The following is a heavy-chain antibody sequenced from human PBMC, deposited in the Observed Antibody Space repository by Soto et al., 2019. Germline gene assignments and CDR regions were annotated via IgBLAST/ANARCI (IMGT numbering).Heavy chain of an antibody. J-gene: IGHJ4*02. CDR1: GFTFSSYA. D-gene: IGHD3-16*02. CDR3: AREEGYYDYVWGSYRSLDY. Sequence: PGGSMRLSCAASGFTFSSYAMHWVRQAQGKGLEWVAVISYDGSNKYYADSVKGRFTISRDNSKNTLYLQMNSLRAEDTAVYYCAREEGYYDYVWGSYRSLDYWGQGTLVTVSS. V-gene: IGHV3-30-3*01. CDR2: ISYDGSNK.